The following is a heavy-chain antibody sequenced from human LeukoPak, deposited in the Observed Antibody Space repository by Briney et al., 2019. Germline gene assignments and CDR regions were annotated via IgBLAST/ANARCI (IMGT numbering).Heavy chain of an antibody. CDR2: ISSSGSSI. Sequence: GGSLRLSCAASGFTFSSYEMNWVRQAPGKGLEWVSYISSSGSSIDYADSVKGRFTISRDNAKNSLYLQMSSLRAEDTAVYYCARAFLYYSDSSGYYRAFDIWGQGTMVTVSS. V-gene: IGHV3-48*03. J-gene: IGHJ3*02. CDR3: ARAFLYYSDSSGYYRAFDI. D-gene: IGHD3-22*01. CDR1: GFTFSSYE.